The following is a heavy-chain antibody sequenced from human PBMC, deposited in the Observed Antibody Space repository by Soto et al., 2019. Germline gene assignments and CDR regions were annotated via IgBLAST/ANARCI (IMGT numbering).Heavy chain of an antibody. V-gene: IGHV3-21*01. CDR3: ARLLEGDYWYFDL. J-gene: IGHJ2*01. Sequence: EVQLVESGGGLVKPGGSLRLSCAASGFTFNSYSMNWVRQAPGKGLEWVSSISSSSTYIYYADSLKGRFTISRDSAKNSLYLQMNSLRAEDTAVYYCARLLEGDYWYFDLWGRGTLVTVSS. CDR1: GFTFNSYS. D-gene: IGHD1-1*01. CDR2: ISSSSTYI.